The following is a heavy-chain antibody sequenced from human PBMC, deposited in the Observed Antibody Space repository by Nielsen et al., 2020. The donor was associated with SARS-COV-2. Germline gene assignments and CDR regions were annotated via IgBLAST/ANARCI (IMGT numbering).Heavy chain of an antibody. CDR3: ARDQLAATGRGFDY. Sequence: SETLSLTCTVSGGSISSGGYYWSWIRQHPGKGLEWIGYIYYSGSTYYNPSLKGRVTISVDTSKNQFSLKLSSVTAADTAVYYCARDQLAATGRGFDYWGQGTLVTVSS. D-gene: IGHD6-13*01. CDR2: IYYSGST. J-gene: IGHJ4*02. V-gene: IGHV4-31*03. CDR1: GGSISSGGYY.